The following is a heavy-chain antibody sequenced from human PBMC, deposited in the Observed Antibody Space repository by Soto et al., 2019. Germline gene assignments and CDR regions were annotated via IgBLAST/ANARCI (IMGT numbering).Heavy chain of an antibody. D-gene: IGHD1-20*01. J-gene: IGHJ4*02. CDR2: IYYSGGT. Sequence: SETLSLTCTVSGGSISSGDYYWSWIRQPPGKGLEWIGYIYYSGGTYYNPSLKSRVTISVDTSKNQFSLKLSSVTAADTAVYYCAILNWQYYFDYWGQGTLVTVSS. V-gene: IGHV4-30-4*01. CDR1: GGSISSGDYY. CDR3: AILNWQYYFDY.